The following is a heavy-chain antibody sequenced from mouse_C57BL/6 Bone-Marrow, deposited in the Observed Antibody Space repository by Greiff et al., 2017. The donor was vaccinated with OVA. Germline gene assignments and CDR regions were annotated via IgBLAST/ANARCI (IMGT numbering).Heavy chain of an antibody. CDR2: IHPNCGST. Sequence: QVQLQQPGAELVKPGASVKLSCKASGYSFTSYWMHWVKQRPGQGLEWIGMIHPNCGSTNYNEKFMSKATLTVDKSSSTANMQHSSLTAKDSAVYYGARLGMDYWGKGTSVTVSS. CDR3: ARLGMDY. J-gene: IGHJ4*01. CDR1: GYSFTSYW. V-gene: IGHV1-64*01.